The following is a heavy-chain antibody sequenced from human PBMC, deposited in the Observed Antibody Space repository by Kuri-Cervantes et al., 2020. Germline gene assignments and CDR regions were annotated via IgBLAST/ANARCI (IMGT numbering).Heavy chain of an antibody. CDR3: ARDGIAAAPPNAFDY. V-gene: IGHV1-18*01. CDR1: GYTFTSYG. CDR2: ISAYNGNT. D-gene: IGHD6-13*01. J-gene: IGHJ4*02. Sequence: ASVKVSCKASGYTFTSYGISWVRQAPGQGLEWMGWISAYNGNTNYAQKLQGRVTITADKSTSTAYMELSSLRSEDTAVYYCARDGIAAAPPNAFDYWGQGTLVTVSS.